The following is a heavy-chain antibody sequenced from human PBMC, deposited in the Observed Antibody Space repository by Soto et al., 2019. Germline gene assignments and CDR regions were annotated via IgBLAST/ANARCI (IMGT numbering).Heavy chain of an antibody. V-gene: IGHV3-30-3*01. Sequence: GGSLRLSCAASGFTFSIHAMHWVRQAPDKGLEWVAVISNDGNNKYYADSVKGRFTISRDNSKNTLYLQMDSLRDEDTAVYYCVWEPTLEWEIRFDYWGQGALVTVSS. J-gene: IGHJ4*02. CDR3: VWEPTLEWEIRFDY. D-gene: IGHD1-1*01. CDR2: ISNDGNNK. CDR1: GFTFSIHA.